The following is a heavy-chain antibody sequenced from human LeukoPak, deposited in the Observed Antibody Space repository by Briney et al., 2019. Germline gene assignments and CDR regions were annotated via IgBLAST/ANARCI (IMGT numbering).Heavy chain of an antibody. D-gene: IGHD1-26*01. V-gene: IGHV3-74*01. CDR3: AKDKGGVGAILDY. J-gene: IGHJ4*02. CDR2: ISSDGSST. Sequence: PGGSLRLSCAASGLTFSSYWMHWVRQAPGKGLVWVSRISSDGSSTSYADFVKGRFTISRDNAKNTLYLQMNSLRAEDTALYYCAKDKGGVGAILDYWGQGTLVTVSS. CDR1: GLTFSSYW.